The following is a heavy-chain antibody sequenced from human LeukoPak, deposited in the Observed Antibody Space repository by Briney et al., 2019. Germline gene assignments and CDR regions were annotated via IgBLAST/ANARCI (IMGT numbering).Heavy chain of an antibody. CDR1: GGSISSYY. V-gene: IGHV4-4*07. D-gene: IGHD6-13*01. CDR3: ARERGAAAGPYYYYMDV. CDR2: IYTSGST. J-gene: IGHJ6*03. Sequence: SETLSLTCTVSGGSISSYYWSWIRQPAGKGLEWIGRIYTSGSTNYNPSLKSRVTMSVDTSKNQFSLKLSSVTAADTAVYYCARERGAAAGPYYYYMDVWGKGTTVTISS.